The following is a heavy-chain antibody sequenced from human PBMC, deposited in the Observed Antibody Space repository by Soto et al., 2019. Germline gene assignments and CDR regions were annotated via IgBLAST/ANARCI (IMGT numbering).Heavy chain of an antibody. CDR2: ISYDGSNK. CDR3: AIYSSCWYPLDY. D-gene: IGHD6-19*01. Sequence: QVQLVESGGGVVQPGRSLRLSCAASGFTFSSYGMHWVRQAPGKGLEWVAVISYDGSNKYYADSVKGRFTISRDNSKNTLYLQMNILRAEDTAVYYCAIYSSCWYPLDYWCQGTLVIVSS. V-gene: IGHV3-30*03. CDR1: GFTFSSYG. J-gene: IGHJ4*02.